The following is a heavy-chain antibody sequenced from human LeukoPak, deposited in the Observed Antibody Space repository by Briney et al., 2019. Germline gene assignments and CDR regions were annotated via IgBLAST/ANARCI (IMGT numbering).Heavy chain of an antibody. Sequence: PGRSLRLSCAASGFTFSSYAMHWVRQAPGKGLEWVAVISYDGSNKYYADSVKGRFTISRDNSKNTLYLQMNSLRAEDTAVYYCARDGDSSSWPEGFDPWGQGTLVTVSS. CDR1: GFTFSSYA. CDR3: ARDGDSSSWPEGFDP. D-gene: IGHD6-13*01. J-gene: IGHJ5*02. V-gene: IGHV3-30-3*01. CDR2: ISYDGSNK.